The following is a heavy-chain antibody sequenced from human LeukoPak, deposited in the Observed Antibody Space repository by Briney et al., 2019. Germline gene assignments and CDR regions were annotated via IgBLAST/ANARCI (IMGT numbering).Heavy chain of an antibody. J-gene: IGHJ6*02. Sequence: SETLSLTCAVSGGSVSSSYWSWIRQPPGKGLECIAYIQHSGSTNYNPSLKSRVTISVDTSKNQFSLKLSSVTAADTAVYYCARHQGDFWSGYTYAMDVWGQGTTVTVSS. D-gene: IGHD3-3*01. V-gene: IGHV4-59*08. CDR2: IQHSGST. CDR1: GGSVSSSY. CDR3: ARHQGDFWSGYTYAMDV.